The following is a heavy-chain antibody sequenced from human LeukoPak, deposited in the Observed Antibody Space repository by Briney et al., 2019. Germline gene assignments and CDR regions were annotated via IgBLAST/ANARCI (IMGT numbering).Heavy chain of an antibody. J-gene: IGHJ4*02. D-gene: IGHD3-3*01. V-gene: IGHV4-39*07. CDR2: IYYSGST. Sequence: PSETLSLTCTVSGGSISSGGYYWGWIRQPPGKGLEWIGNIYYSGSTYYNSSLESRVTLSVDTSKNHFSLNLSSVTAADTAVYYCARGYYDFWSGYHDYWGQGTLVTVSS. CDR1: GGSISSGGYY. CDR3: ARGYYDFWSGYHDY.